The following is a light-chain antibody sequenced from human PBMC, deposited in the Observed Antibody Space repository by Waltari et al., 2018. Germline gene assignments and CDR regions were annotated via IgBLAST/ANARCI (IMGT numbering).Light chain of an antibody. Sequence: EIVMTQSPATLSVSPGERATLSCRTSQSVSSNLAWYQQKPGQAPRPLIYGASTRATGMPARFSGSGSVTEFTLTISSLQSEDFAVYYWQQYNNWPRVTFGQGTKVEIK. CDR3: QQYNNWPRVT. CDR1: QSVSSN. J-gene: IGKJ1*01. V-gene: IGKV3-15*01. CDR2: GAS.